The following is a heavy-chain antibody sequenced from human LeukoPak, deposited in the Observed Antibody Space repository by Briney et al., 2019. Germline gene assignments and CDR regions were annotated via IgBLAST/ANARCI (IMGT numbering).Heavy chain of an antibody. CDR1: GFAFSSYA. J-gene: IGHJ4*02. V-gene: IGHV3-30*04. CDR2: ISYDGSNK. Sequence: GGSLRPSCAASGFAFSSYAMHWVRQAPGKGLEWVAVISYDGSNKYYADSVKGRFTISRDNSKNTLYLQMNSLRAEDTAVYYCARGMGSNYFDYWGQGTLVTVSS. CDR3: ARGMGSNYFDY. D-gene: IGHD1-26*01.